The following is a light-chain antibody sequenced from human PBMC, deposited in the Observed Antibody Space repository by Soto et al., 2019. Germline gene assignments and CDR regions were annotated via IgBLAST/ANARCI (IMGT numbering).Light chain of an antibody. Sequence: QSALTQPASVSGSPGQSITISCTGTSSDVGGYNYVSWYQRHPGKAPKLMIYDVSNRPSGVSNRFSGSKSGNTASLTISGLQAEDEADYYCSSYTSSSTGYVFGTGTKLTVL. J-gene: IGLJ1*01. CDR2: DVS. V-gene: IGLV2-14*01. CDR1: SSDVGGYNY. CDR3: SSYTSSSTGYV.